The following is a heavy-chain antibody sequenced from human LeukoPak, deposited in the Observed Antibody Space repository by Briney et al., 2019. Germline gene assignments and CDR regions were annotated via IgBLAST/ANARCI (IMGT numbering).Heavy chain of an antibody. J-gene: IGHJ3*02. D-gene: IGHD1-26*01. CDR2: IKQDGSEI. Sequence: GGSLRLSCAASGFTFSSFWMSWVRQAPGKGLEWVAIIKQDGSEIYYLDSVKGRFTISRDNAKNSLYLQMNSLRAEDTAVYYCARESGGDLGEAFDIWGQGTMVTVSS. CDR3: ARESGGDLGEAFDI. V-gene: IGHV3-7*01. CDR1: GFTFSSFW.